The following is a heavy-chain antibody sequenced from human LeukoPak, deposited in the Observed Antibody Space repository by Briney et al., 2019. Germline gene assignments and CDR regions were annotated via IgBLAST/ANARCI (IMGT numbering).Heavy chain of an antibody. CDR3: ARDLEGYHYGSGNYPQ. CDR2: INPNSGGT. J-gene: IGHJ4*02. CDR1: GYTFTGYY. Sequence: ASMKVSCKASGYTFTGYYIHWLRQAPGQGVEWMGFINPNSGGTNYAQKFQGRVTMTRDTSISTAYMELSSLTSDDTAVYYCARDLEGYHYGSGNYPQWGQGTLITVSS. V-gene: IGHV1-2*02. D-gene: IGHD3-10*01.